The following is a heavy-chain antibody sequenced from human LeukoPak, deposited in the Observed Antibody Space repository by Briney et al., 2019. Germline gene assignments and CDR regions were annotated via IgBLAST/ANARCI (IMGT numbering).Heavy chain of an antibody. Sequence: QPGRSLRLSCAASGFTFSSYGMHWVRQAPGKGREWVAVIWYDGSNKYYADSVKGRFTISRDNSKNTLYLQMNSLRAEDTAVYYCARSSIAARLVDYWGQGTLVTVSS. V-gene: IGHV3-33*01. J-gene: IGHJ4*02. CDR2: IWYDGSNK. CDR1: GFTFSSYG. D-gene: IGHD6-6*01. CDR3: ARSSIAARLVDY.